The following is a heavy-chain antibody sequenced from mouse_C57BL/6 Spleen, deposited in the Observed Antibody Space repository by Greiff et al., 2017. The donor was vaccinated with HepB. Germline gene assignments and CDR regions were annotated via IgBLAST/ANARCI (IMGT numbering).Heavy chain of an antibody. CDR1: GYTFTEYT. Sequence: QVHVKQSGAELVKPGASVKLSCKASGYTFTEYTIHWVKQRSGQGLEWIGWFYPGSGSIKYNEKFKDKATLTADKSSSTVYMELSRLTSEDSAVYFCARHEEDYYGLASFDYWGQGTTLTVSS. D-gene: IGHD1-1*01. CDR3: ARHEEDYYGLASFDY. CDR2: FYPGSGSI. V-gene: IGHV1-62-2*01. J-gene: IGHJ2*01.